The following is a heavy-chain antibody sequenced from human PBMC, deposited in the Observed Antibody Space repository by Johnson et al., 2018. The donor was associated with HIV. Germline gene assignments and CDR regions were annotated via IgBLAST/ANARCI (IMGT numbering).Heavy chain of an antibody. D-gene: IGHD2-15*01. Sequence: QVQSVESGGGLVKPGGSLRLSCVASGFTFSDYYMTWVRQAPGKGLEWVSYISSSGSTIYSADSVKGRFTISRDNAKNSLYLQMNSLRAEDTAVYYCARSKDCSGGSCPDAFDIWGQGTMLIVSS. CDR2: ISSSGSTI. CDR3: ARSKDCSGGSCPDAFDI. V-gene: IGHV3-11*04. CDR1: GFTFSDYY. J-gene: IGHJ3*02.